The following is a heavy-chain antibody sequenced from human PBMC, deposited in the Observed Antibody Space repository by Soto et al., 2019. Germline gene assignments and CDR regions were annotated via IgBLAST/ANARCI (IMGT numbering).Heavy chain of an antibody. Sequence: GESLKISCAASGFTFSNAWMSWVRQAPGKGLEWVGRIKSKTDGGTTDYAAPVKGRFTISRDDSKNTLYLQMNSLKTEDTAVYYCTTAPYYDILTGLDYWGQGTLVTVSS. CDR3: TTAPYYDILTGLDY. CDR1: GFTFSNAW. V-gene: IGHV3-15*01. J-gene: IGHJ4*02. D-gene: IGHD3-9*01. CDR2: IKSKTDGGTT.